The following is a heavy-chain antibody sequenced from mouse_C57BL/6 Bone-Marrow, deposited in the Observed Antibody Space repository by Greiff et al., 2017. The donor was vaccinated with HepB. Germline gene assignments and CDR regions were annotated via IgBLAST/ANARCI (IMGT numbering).Heavy chain of an antibody. J-gene: IGHJ2*01. CDR1: GYAFSSYW. Sequence: VQLHESGAELVKPGASVKISCKASGYAFSSYWMNWVKQRPGKGLEWIGQIYPGDGDTNYNGKFKGKATLTADKSSSTAYMQLSSLTSEDSAVYFCARHYYGSSLDYWGQGTTLTVSS. CDR3: ARHYYGSSLDY. CDR2: IYPGDGDT. V-gene: IGHV1-80*01. D-gene: IGHD1-1*01.